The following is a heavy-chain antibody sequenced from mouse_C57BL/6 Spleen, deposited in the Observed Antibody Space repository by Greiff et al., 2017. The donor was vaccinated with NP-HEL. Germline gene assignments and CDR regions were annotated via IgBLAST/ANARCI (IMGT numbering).Heavy chain of an antibody. CDR3: GRGELFDY. Sequence: VQLQQSGAELASPGASVTLSCKASGYTFTDHIMHWVKKRPGQGLEWIGRIYPVRGDTNYNTKFLGKATFSVDRSSSTVSMVLNSLTSEDPAVYYWGRGELFDYWGQGTTLTVSS. V-gene: IGHV1-11*01. J-gene: IGHJ2*01. CDR2: IYPVRGDT. CDR1: GYTFTDHI.